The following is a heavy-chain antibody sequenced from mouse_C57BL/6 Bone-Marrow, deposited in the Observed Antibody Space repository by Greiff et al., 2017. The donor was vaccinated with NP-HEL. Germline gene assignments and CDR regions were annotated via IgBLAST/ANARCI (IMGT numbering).Heavy chain of an antibody. Sequence: QVQLQQPGAELVKPGASVKMSCKASGYTFNSYWITWVKQRPGQGLEWIGDIYPGSGSTNYNEKFKSKATLTVDTSSSTAYMQLSSLTSEDSAVYYCAREDTTVVAPYAMDYWGQGTSVTVSS. D-gene: IGHD1-1*01. CDR3: AREDTTVVAPYAMDY. CDR1: GYTFNSYW. CDR2: IYPGSGST. J-gene: IGHJ4*01. V-gene: IGHV1-55*01.